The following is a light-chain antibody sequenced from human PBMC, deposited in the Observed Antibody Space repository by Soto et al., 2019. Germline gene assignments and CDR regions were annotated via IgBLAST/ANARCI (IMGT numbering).Light chain of an antibody. CDR1: QSLLSSDGDTF. V-gene: IGKV2-30*01. J-gene: IGKJ1*01. Sequence: DVVMTQSPLSLPVTLGQPASISCRSSQSLLSSDGDTFLNWFHRRPGQSPRRLIYKVSNRDSGVPDRLSASVSGNNFTMTISRVEAEDVGVYYCMQGTPWPPWTFGQGTKVEIK. CDR2: KVS. CDR3: MQGTPWPPWT.